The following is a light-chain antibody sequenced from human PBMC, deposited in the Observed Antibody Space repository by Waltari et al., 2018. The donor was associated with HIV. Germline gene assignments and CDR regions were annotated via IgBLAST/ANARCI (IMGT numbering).Light chain of an antibody. CDR3: AAWDDNLSGWV. J-gene: IGLJ3*02. CDR1: SSNIGSNY. V-gene: IGLV1-47*01. CDR2: RNN. Sequence: QSVLTQPPSASGTPGQSVTISCSGSSSNIGSNYVYWYQQLPGTAPKLLIYRNNQRPSGSPDLFSGFKSGTSASLAISGLRSEDEADYYCAAWDDNLSGWVFGGGSKLTIL.